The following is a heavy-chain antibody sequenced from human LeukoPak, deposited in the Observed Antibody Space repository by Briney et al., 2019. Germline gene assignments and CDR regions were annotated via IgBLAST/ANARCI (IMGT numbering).Heavy chain of an antibody. V-gene: IGHV3-9*01. D-gene: IGHD6-19*01. J-gene: IGHJ4*02. Sequence: PGGSLRLSCAASGFTFDDYAMHWVRQAPGKGLEWVSGISWNSGSIGYADSVKGRFTISRDNSKNTLYLQMNSLRAEDTAVYYCARDPQAGGSWLVLGNYFDYWGQGTLVTVSS. CDR3: ARDPQAGGSWLVLGNYFDY. CDR1: GFTFDDYA. CDR2: ISWNSGSI.